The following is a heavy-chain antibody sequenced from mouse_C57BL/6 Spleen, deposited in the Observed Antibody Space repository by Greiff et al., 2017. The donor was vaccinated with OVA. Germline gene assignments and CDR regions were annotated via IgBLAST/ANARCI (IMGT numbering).Heavy chain of an antibody. V-gene: IGHV7-3*01. CDR3: ASADGYYGYFDV. CDR2: IRNKANGYTT. CDR1: GFTFTDYY. J-gene: IGHJ1*03. D-gene: IGHD2-3*01. Sequence: EVKLVESGGGLVQPGGSLSLSCAASGFTFTDYYMSWVRQPPGKALEWLGFIRNKANGYTTEYSASVKGRFTISRDNSQSILYLPMNALRAEDSATYYCASADGYYGYFDVWGTGTTVTVSS.